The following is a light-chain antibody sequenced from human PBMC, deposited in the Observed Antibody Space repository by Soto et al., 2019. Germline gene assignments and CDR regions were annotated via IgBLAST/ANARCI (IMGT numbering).Light chain of an antibody. CDR1: QSISSW. Sequence: DIQMTQSPSTLSASGGDRVTITCRASQSISSWLAWYPQKPGKAPKLLIYKAPRLESRPPSGFRGSGSGTAFPLTSSSLQPDDFATHYCQQYYGYSTSCQGTKLESK. CDR3: QQYYGYST. CDR2: KAP. J-gene: IGKJ2*01. V-gene: IGKV1-5*03.